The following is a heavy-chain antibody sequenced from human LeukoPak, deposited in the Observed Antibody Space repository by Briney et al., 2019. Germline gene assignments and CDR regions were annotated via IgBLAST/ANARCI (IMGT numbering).Heavy chain of an antibody. CDR3: AKADAVRGVISSLDAEYFQH. CDR1: GFTFSSYG. V-gene: IGHV3-30*18. J-gene: IGHJ1*01. D-gene: IGHD3-10*01. Sequence: GRSLRLSCAASGFTFSSYGMHWVRQAPGKGLEWGAAISYDGSNKYYADSVKGRFTISRDNSKNTLHLQMNSLRAEDTAVYYCAKADAVRGVISSLDAEYFQHWGQGTLVTVSS. CDR2: ISYDGSNK.